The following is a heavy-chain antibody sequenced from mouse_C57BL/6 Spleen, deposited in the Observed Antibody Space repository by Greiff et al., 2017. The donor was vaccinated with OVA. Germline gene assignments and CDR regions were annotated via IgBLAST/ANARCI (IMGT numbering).Heavy chain of an antibody. V-gene: IGHV1-52*01. CDR3: ASYPLEYAMDY. CDR1: GYTFTSYW. CDR2: IDPSDSET. D-gene: IGHD5-5*01. J-gene: IGHJ4*01. Sequence: QVQLQQPGAELVRPGSSVKLSCKASGYTFTSYWMHWVKQRPIQGLEWIGNIDPSDSETHYNQKFKDKATLTVDKSSSTAYMQLSSLTSEDSAVYYCASYPLEYAMDYWGQGTSVTVSS.